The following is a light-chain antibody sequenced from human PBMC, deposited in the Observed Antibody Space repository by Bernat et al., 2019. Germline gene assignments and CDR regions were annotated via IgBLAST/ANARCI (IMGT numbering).Light chain of an antibody. J-gene: IGKJ2*01. CDR1: QSLSSN. Sequence: EIVLTQSPGTLSVSPGERATLSCRASQSLSSNLAWYQQKPGQAPRLLIYGASTRATGVPARFSGSGSGTEFTLTISSLQSEDFAVYYCQQYNNWPPSTFGKGTKLEIK. V-gene: IGKV3D-15*01. CDR2: GAS. CDR3: QQYNNWPPST.